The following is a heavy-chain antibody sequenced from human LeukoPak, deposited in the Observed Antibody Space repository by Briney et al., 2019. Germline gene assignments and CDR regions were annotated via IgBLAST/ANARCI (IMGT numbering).Heavy chain of an antibody. J-gene: IGHJ4*02. Sequence: SETLSLTCAVYGGSFSGYYWSWIRQPPGKGLEWIGEINHSGSTNYNPSLKSRVTISVGTSKNQFSLKLSSVTAADTAVYYCARLDIVVVPDAMVEDYWGQGTLVTVSS. D-gene: IGHD2-2*03. V-gene: IGHV4-34*01. CDR2: INHSGST. CDR1: GGSFSGYY. CDR3: ARLDIVVVPDAMVEDY.